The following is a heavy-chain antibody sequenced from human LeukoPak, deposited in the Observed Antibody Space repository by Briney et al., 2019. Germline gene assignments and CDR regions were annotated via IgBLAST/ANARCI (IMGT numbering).Heavy chain of an antibody. J-gene: IGHJ5*02. CDR1: GYTFTTYY. CDR2: INPSGGST. D-gene: IGHD3-10*01. V-gene: IGHV1-46*01. CDR3: ARSIPLWKELRRDWFDP. Sequence: ASVKVSCKASGYTFTTYYMHWVRQAPGQGLEWMGIINPSGGSTSYAQKFQGRVTITRNTSISTAYMELSSLRSEDTAVYYCARSIPLWKELRRDWFDPWGQGTLVTVSS.